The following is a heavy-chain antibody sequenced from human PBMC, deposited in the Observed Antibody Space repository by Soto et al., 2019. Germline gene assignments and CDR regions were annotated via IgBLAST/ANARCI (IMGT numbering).Heavy chain of an antibody. V-gene: IGHV1-69*01. D-gene: IGHD5-12*01. CDR1: GGTFSSYA. Sequence: QVQLVQSGAEVKKPGSSVKVSCKASGGTFSSYAISWVRQAPGQGLEWRGGIIPIFGTANYAQKFQGRVTITADESTSTAYMELSSLRSEDTAVYYWARPRRDGYNHRTPFDYWGQGTLVTVSS. J-gene: IGHJ4*02. CDR3: ARPRRDGYNHRTPFDY. CDR2: IIPIFGTA.